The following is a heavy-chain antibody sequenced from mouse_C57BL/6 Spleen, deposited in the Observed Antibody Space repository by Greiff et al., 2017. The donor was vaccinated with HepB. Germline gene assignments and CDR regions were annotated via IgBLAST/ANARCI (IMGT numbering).Heavy chain of an antibody. Sequence: EVKLVESEGGLVQPGSSMKLSCTASGFTFSDYYMAWVRQVPEKGLEWVANINYDGSSTYYLDSLKSRFIISRDNAKNILYLQMSSLKSEDTATYYCARVSYYSSFAYWGQGTLVTVSA. V-gene: IGHV5-16*01. CDR2: INYDGSST. D-gene: IGHD2-12*01. J-gene: IGHJ3*01. CDR3: ARVSYYSSFAY. CDR1: GFTFSDYY.